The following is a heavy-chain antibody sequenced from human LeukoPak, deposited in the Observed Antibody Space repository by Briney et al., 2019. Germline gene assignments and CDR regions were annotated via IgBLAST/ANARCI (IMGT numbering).Heavy chain of an antibody. CDR3: ARTYYYDSSGYNGVDD. V-gene: IGHV4-34*01. Sequence: PSETLSLTCAVYGGSFSGYYWSWIRQPPGKWLEWIGEINHSGSTNYNPSLKSRVTISVDTSKNQFSLKLSSVTAADTAVYYCARTYYYDSSGYNGVDDWGQGTLVTVSS. CDR1: GGSFSGYY. D-gene: IGHD3-22*01. CDR2: INHSGST. J-gene: IGHJ4*02.